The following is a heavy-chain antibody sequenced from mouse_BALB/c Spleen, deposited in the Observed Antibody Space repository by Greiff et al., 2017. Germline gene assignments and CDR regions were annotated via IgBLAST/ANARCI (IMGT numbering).Heavy chain of an antibody. CDR2: INPSNGRT. CDR3: ASGYDAWFAN. CDR1: GYTFTSYW. Sequence: VQLQQPGAELVKPGASVKLSCKASGYTFTSYWMHWVKQRPGQGPEWIGEINPSNGRTNYNEKFKSKATLTVDKSSSTAYMQLSSLTSEDSAVYYCASGYDAWFANWGQGTLVTVSA. V-gene: IGHV1S81*02. J-gene: IGHJ3*01. D-gene: IGHD2-14*01.